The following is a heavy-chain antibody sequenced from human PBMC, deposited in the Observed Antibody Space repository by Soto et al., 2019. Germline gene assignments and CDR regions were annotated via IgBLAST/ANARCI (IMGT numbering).Heavy chain of an antibody. CDR2: IIPISDTT. CDR3: ARSQGSSTSLEIYYYYYYGMDV. D-gene: IGHD2-2*01. CDR1: GGTFSSYA. J-gene: IGHJ6*02. Sequence: QVQLVQSGAEVKKPGSSVKVSCKASGGTFSSYAISWVRQAPGQGLEWMGGIIPISDTTNYAPKFQGRVTITADESTSTADMELSSLRSEDTAVYYCARSQGSSTSLEIYYYYYYGMDVWGQGTTVTVSS. V-gene: IGHV1-69*01.